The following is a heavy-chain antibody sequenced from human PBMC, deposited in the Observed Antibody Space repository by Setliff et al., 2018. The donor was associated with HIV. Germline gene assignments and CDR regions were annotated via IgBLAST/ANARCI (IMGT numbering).Heavy chain of an antibody. V-gene: IGHV1-46*01. CDR2: INPSGGIT. D-gene: IGHD6-6*01. J-gene: IGHJ4*02. CDR3: AKDSIEASATGYYFDY. Sequence: ASVKDSCKASGYTFTSYYMHWVRQAPGQGLEWMGIINPSGGITHYAQKFQGRLTISRDNFKNTLYLQMNSLRAEDTAVYYCAKDSIEASATGYYFDYWGRGTLVTVSS. CDR1: GYTFTSYY.